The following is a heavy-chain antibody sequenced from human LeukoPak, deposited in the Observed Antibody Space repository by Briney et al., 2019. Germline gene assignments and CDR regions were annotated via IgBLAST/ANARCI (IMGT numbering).Heavy chain of an antibody. CDR3: ARHSAGTPPAPYYFDY. J-gene: IGHJ4*02. Sequence: SETLSLTCTVSDGSVSSRSYYWGWVRQPPGKGLEWIGYMYKRGSTNYNPSLKSRVAISVATSRNQFSLRLNSVTAADTAVYYCARHSAGTPPAPYYFDYWGQGTLVTVSS. D-gene: IGHD1-1*01. CDR2: MYKRGST. V-gene: IGHV4-61*05. CDR1: DGSVSSRSYY.